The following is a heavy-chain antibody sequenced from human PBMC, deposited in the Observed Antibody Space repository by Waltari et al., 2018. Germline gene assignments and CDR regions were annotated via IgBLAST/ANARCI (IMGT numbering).Heavy chain of an antibody. D-gene: IGHD4-4*01. Sequence: EVQLVESGGGLVKPGGSLRLSCAASGFTFSSSAMNWVRQAPGKELEWVSSISSSGGTTYSDSVKGRFFISRDSSKNTLYLQMNSLRADDTAVYYCARRDYSYGFDWGQGTLVTVSS. V-gene: IGHV3-23*04. J-gene: IGHJ4*02. CDR3: ARRDYSYGFD. CDR2: ISSSGGTT. CDR1: GFTFSSSA.